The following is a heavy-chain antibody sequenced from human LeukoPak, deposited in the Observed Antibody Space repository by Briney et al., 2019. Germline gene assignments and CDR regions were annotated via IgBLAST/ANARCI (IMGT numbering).Heavy chain of an antibody. CDR1: GFGFTFSSYA. CDR3: AKDLDYYGSGSSKSRGFGDY. V-gene: IGHV3-23*01. J-gene: IGHJ4*02. D-gene: IGHD3-10*01. Sequence: GGSLRLSCAASGFGFTFSSYAMSWVRQAPGKGLEWVSAISGSGGSTYYADSVKGRFTISRDNSKNTLYLQMNSLRVEDTAVYYCAKDLDYYGSGSSKSRGFGDYWGQGTLVTVSS. CDR2: ISGSGGST.